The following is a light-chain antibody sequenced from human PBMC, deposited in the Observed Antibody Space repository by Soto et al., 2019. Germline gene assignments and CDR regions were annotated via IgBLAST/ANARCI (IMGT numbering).Light chain of an antibody. Sequence: QSALTQPRSVSGSPGQSVTISCTRTSSDVGGYNYVSWYQHHPGKAPKLMIYDVSKRPSGVPDRFSGSKSANTASLTISGLQAEDEADYYCCSYAGTYTKVFGGGTKVTVL. V-gene: IGLV2-11*01. J-gene: IGLJ2*01. CDR1: SSDVGGYNY. CDR3: CSYAGTYTKV. CDR2: DVS.